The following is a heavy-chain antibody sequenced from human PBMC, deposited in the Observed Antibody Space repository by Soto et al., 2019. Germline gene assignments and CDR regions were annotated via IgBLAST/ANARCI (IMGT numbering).Heavy chain of an antibody. CDR1: GFTFRDYA. D-gene: IGHD2-2*01. CDR3: AKHSRETTTCCGED. CDR2: VSNSGSST. Sequence: PGGSLRLSWAASGFTFRDYAMSWVRQAPGRGLEWVSGVSNSGSSTYYADSVKGRFTISRDNSKNTLYLQMNSLRAEDTAVYYCAKHSRETTTCCGEDWGQGTRVTVSS. V-gene: IGHV3-23*01. J-gene: IGHJ4*02.